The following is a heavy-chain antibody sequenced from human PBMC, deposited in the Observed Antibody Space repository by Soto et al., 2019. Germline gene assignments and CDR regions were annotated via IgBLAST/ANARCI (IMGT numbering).Heavy chain of an antibody. D-gene: IGHD3-22*01. J-gene: IGHJ4*02. V-gene: IGHV3-30*18. CDR3: AKDRLNYYDSSGYYSE. CDR2: ISYDGSNK. CDR1: GFTFSSYG. Sequence: RRLSCAASGFTFSSYGMHWVRQAPGKGLEWVAVISYDGSNKYYADSVKGRFTISRDNSKNTLYLQMNSLRAEDTAVYYCAKDRLNYYDSSGYYSEWGQGTLVTVSS.